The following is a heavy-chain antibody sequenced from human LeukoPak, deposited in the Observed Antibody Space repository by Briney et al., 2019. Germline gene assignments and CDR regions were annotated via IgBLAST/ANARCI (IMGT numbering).Heavy chain of an antibody. CDR1: GFTFSSYG. Sequence: QSGRSLRLSCAAPGFTFSSYGMHWVRQAPGKGLEWVAVIWYDGSNKYYADSVKGRFTISRDNSKNTLYLQMNSLRAEDTAVYYCARVRGDSSGWYGGAFDYWGQGTLVTVSS. J-gene: IGHJ4*02. CDR2: IWYDGSNK. D-gene: IGHD6-19*01. V-gene: IGHV3-33*01. CDR3: ARVRGDSSGWYGGAFDY.